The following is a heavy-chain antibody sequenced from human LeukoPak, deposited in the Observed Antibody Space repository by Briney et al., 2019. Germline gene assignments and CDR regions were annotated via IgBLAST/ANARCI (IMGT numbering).Heavy chain of an antibody. Sequence: PGGSLRLSCAASGLTFSSYAMSWVRQAPGKGLEWVSGISGSGGSTYYADSVKGRFTISRDNTKNTLYLQMNSLRAEDTAVYYCAKDRHAPGRYCSSTSCFPFDSWGQGTLVTVSS. D-gene: IGHD2-2*01. V-gene: IGHV3-23*01. J-gene: IGHJ5*01. CDR3: AKDRHAPGRYCSSTSCFPFDS. CDR1: GLTFSSYA. CDR2: ISGSGGST.